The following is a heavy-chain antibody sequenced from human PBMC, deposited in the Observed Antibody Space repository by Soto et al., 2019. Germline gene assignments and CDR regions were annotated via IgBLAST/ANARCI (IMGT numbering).Heavy chain of an antibody. CDR3: ARGAKGAYYVDV. CDR1: GFTFSDFW. D-gene: IGHD2-21*01. V-gene: IGHV3-74*01. J-gene: IGHJ6*03. CDR2: IKSDGGST. Sequence: EVQLVESGGGLVQPGGSLRLSCAASGFTFSDFWLHWVRQTPGKGLVWVSRIKSDGGSTNYADSVEGRFTISRDNAKKKVELQMDRPRAEDTAVIYCARGAKGAYYVDVWGKGTTVTVSS.